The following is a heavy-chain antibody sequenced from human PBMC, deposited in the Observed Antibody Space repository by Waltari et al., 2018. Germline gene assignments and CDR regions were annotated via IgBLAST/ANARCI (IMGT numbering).Heavy chain of an antibody. J-gene: IGHJ6*02. D-gene: IGHD1-7*01. V-gene: IGHV1-8*01. CDR3: AKELELRYYYGMDV. CDR1: GYTFTSYD. Sequence: QVQLVQSGAEVKKPGASVKVSCKASGYTFTSYDINWVRQATGQGLEWMGWRNPNSGNTGYAQKFQGRVTMTRNTSISTAYMELSSLRSEDTAVYYCAKELELRYYYGMDVWGQGTTVTVSS. CDR2: RNPNSGNT.